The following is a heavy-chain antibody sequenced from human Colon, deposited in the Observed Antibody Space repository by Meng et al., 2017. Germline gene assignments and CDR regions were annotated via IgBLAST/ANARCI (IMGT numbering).Heavy chain of an antibody. CDR3: ARSGYKNGYDY. V-gene: IGHV3-74*01. CDR1: GFNLSSYW. CDR2: LNKDGSIA. D-gene: IGHD5-18*01. Sequence: VPVVVPVGILAKTARSPSLTCPRSGFNLSSYWIHWVRQVPGKGQVGVSRLNKDGSIADYADSVNGRFTISRDNARNTLFLQMHSLRAEDTAVYYCARSGYKNGYDYWGQGTLVTVSS. J-gene: IGHJ4*02.